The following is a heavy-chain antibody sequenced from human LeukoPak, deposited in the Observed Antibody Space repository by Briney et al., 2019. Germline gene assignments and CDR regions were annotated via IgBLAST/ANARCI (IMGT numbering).Heavy chain of an antibody. CDR2: IIDTGKT. Sequence: SETLSLTCTVSGGSIGGADYYWSWIRQPPGTGLEWIGYIIDTGKTDYNPSLKSRVTISVDTSKNQFSLKVSSVTAADTAVYFCARDLFSGDAANRFDPWGXXTLXTVSS. CDR1: GGSIGGADYY. D-gene: IGHD3-10*01. J-gene: IGHJ5*02. V-gene: IGHV4-30-4*01. CDR3: ARDLFSGDAANRFDP.